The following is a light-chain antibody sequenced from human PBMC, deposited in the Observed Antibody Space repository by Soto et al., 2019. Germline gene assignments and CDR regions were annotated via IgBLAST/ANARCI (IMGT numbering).Light chain of an antibody. CDR2: DAS. CDR3: QQLSNW. J-gene: IGKJ4*01. V-gene: IGKV3-11*01. CDR1: QSVSSY. Sequence: EIVLTQSPATLSLSPGERATLSCRASQSVSSYLAWYQQKPGQAPRLLIYDASNKATGIPARYSGGGSGTDFALTISSLEAEDFAVYYCQQLSNWLGGGTKVEIK.